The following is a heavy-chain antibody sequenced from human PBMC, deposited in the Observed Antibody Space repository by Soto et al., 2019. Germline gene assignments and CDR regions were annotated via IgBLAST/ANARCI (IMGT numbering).Heavy chain of an antibody. Sequence: QPGGSLRLSCAASGFTFSNYEMNWVRQAPGKGLEWVSYISSSGSSIFCADSVKGRFTISRDNAKNSLYLQMNSLRAEDTALYYCARDPSPYYYYGMDVWGQGTTVTVSS. CDR1: GFTFSNYE. CDR2: ISSSGSSI. J-gene: IGHJ6*02. CDR3: ARDPSPYYYYGMDV. V-gene: IGHV3-48*03.